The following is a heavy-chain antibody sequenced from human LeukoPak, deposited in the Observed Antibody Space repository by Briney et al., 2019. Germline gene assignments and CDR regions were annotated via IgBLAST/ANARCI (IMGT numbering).Heavy chain of an antibody. Sequence: RQAPGKXLEGVALIGFDVSKIYYADSVKGRFTISRDNSKNTLYLQMNSLRDEDTAVYFCARERLENCNDGSCPDALDIWGQGTMVTISS. J-gene: IGHJ3*02. CDR3: ARERLENCNDGSCPDALDI. D-gene: IGHD2-15*01. CDR2: IGFDVSKI. V-gene: IGHV3-33*01.